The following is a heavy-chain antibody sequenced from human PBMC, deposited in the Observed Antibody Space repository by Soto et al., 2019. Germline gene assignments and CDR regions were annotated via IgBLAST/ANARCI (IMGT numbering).Heavy chain of an antibody. J-gene: IGHJ4*02. CDR2: IYYTEGT. Sequence: SETLSLTCTVSGGSISSSNYYWAWIRQPPGKGLEWIGNIYYTEGTYYNPSLKSRVTISVDTSKNQVSLKLLSVTAADTAVYYCVSAAKWELLFDYWGQGTLVTVSS. D-gene: IGHD1-26*01. CDR3: VSAAKWELLFDY. CDR1: GGSISSSNYY. V-gene: IGHV4-39*01.